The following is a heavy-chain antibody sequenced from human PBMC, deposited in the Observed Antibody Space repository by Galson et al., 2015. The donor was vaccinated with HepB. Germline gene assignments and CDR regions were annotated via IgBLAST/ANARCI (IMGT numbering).Heavy chain of an antibody. V-gene: IGHV3-23*01. J-gene: IGHJ6*02. CDR2: ISGSGGST. Sequence: SLRLSCAASGFTFSSYAMSWVRQAPGKGLEWVSAISGSGGSTYYADSVKGRFTISRDNSKNTLYLQMNSLRAEDTAVYYCARAREGPVYYGMDVWGQGTTVTVSS. CDR1: GFTFSSYA. CDR3: ARAREGPVYYGMDV. D-gene: IGHD4-17*01.